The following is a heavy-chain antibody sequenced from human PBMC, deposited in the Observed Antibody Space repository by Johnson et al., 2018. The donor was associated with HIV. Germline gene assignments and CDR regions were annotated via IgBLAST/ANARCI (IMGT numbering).Heavy chain of an antibody. J-gene: IGHJ3*02. CDR2: IKSDGSYT. Sequence: VQLVESGGDLVQPGGSLRLSCAASGFTFSSYWMHWVRQDPGKGLVWVSRIKSDGSYTSYADSVKGRFTISRDNAKNTLYLQMDSLRAEDTAVYYCASGDPPNLFNIWGRGTVVTVSS. V-gene: IGHV3-74*01. CDR1: GFTFSSYW. D-gene: IGHD3-10*01. CDR3: ASGDPPNLFNI.